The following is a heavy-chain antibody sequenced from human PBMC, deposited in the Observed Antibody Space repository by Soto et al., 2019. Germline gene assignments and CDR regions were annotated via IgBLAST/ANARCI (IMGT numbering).Heavy chain of an antibody. Sequence: EVLLLESGGGLVQPGGSLRLSCAASGFTFNTFAMTWVRQAPGKGLEWVSALSGSGSLSYYADSVKGRFTISRDNSKNTMYLQMNNLRVDATAVYFCARDRGGALDSWGQGTLVTVSS. CDR1: GFTFNTFA. J-gene: IGHJ4*02. V-gene: IGHV3-23*01. D-gene: IGHD2-15*01. CDR3: ARDRGGALDS. CDR2: LSGSGSLS.